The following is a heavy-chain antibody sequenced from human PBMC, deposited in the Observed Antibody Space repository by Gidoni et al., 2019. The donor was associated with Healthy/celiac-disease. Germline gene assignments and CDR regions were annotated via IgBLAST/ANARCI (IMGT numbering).Heavy chain of an antibody. J-gene: IGHJ6*02. CDR2: INQDGSQN. CDR1: GLTFSSNC. D-gene: IGHD6-19*01. CDR3: ARDSMRIWYSSGWYDSYYYYGMDV. V-gene: IGHV3-7*01. Sequence: EVQLVESGGGWVQPGGSRRLTCADSGLTFSSNCMRWGGTDPGKGLEWVANINQDGSQNYYLDSVKVRFTISRDNAKNSLYLHMNSLRAEDTAVYYCARDSMRIWYSSGWYDSYYYYGMDVWGQGTTVTVSS.